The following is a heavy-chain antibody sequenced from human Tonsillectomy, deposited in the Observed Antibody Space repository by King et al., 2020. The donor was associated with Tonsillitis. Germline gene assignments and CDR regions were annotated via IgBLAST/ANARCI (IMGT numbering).Heavy chain of an antibody. CDR2: ISAHNGNT. D-gene: IGHD6-25*01. CDR3: ARDSGNSPWYYYYYMDV. V-gene: IGHV1-18*01. J-gene: IGHJ6*03. Sequence: QVQLVESGAEVKKPGASVKVSCKASGYSFTTHGISWVRQAPGQGLEWMGWISAHNGNTNYAQNLQGRVTMTTDTSTSTAYMELKSLRSDDTAVYYCARDSGNSPWYYYYYMDVWGKGTTVTVSS. CDR1: GYSFTTHG.